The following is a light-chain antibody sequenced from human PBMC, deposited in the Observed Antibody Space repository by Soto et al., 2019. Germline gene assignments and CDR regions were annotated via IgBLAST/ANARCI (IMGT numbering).Light chain of an antibody. CDR3: SSYTTSNTRQIV. CDR2: DVS. Sequence: QSALTQPASVSGSPGQSITISCTGTSSDVGGYNYVSWYQHHPGKAPKLKIFDVSNRPSGVSNRFSGSKSGNTASLTISGLQPEDEADYYCSSYTTSNTRQIVFGTGTKATVL. V-gene: IGLV2-14*03. J-gene: IGLJ1*01. CDR1: SSDVGGYNY.